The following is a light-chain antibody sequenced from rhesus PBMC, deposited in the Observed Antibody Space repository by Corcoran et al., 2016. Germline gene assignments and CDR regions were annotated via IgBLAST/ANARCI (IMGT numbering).Light chain of an antibody. V-gene: IGKV1-44*02. Sequence: DIQMTQSPSSLSASVGDTVTITCRASQTISSYLAWYQQKPGKVPKLLIYAASRLESGVPSRFSGSGSGTEFTLTISSLQPEDFATYYCQQHNSHPLTFGGGTKVEIK. CDR3: QQHNSHPLT. CDR1: QTISSY. J-gene: IGKJ4*01. CDR2: AAS.